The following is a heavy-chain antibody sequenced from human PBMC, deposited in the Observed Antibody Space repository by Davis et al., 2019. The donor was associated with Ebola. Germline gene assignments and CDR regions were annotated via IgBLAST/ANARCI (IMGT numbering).Heavy chain of an antibody. CDR3: ARGGLRFLEWLFDY. CDR2: MNPNSGNT. J-gene: IGHJ4*02. CDR1: GYTFTSYD. V-gene: IGHV1-8*01. Sequence: ASVKVSCKASGYTFTSYDINWVRQATGQGLEWMGWMNPNSGNTGYAQKFQGRVTMTRNTSISTAYMELSSLRSEDTSVYYCARGGLRFLEWLFDYWGQGTLVTVSS. D-gene: IGHD3-3*01.